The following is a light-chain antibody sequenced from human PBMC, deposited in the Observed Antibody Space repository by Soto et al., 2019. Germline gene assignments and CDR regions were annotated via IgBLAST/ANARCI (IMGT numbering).Light chain of an antibody. CDR3: QSYDSSLSGYV. CDR2: ENN. Sequence: QSVLTQPPSVSEAPGQGVTISCTGSSSNIGAGYEAHWYQQVPGTAPKLLIYENNNRPSGVPDRFSGSKSGTSASLAITGLQAEEEDEYYCQSYDSSLSGYVFGTGTKVTVL. V-gene: IGLV1-40*01. J-gene: IGLJ1*01. CDR1: SSNIGAGYE.